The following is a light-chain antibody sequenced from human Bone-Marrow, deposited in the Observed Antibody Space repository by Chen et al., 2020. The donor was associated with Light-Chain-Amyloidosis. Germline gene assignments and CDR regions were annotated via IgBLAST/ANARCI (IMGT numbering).Light chain of an antibody. CDR2: RDT. CDR1: DLPTKY. Sequence: SYELTHPPSVSVSPGQTARITCSGDDLPTKYAHWYQQKPGQAPVLVIHRDTERPSGISERFSGSSSGTTATLTISGVQEEDEADYHCQSADSSGTYEVIFGGGTKLTVL. J-gene: IGLJ2*01. V-gene: IGLV3-25*03. CDR3: QSADSSGTYEVI.